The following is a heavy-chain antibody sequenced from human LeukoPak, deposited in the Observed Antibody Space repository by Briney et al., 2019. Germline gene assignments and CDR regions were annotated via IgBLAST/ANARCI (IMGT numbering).Heavy chain of an antibody. D-gene: IGHD4-23*01. CDR1: GYSISSGYY. Sequence: SETLSLTCTVSGYSISSGYYWGWIRQPPGKGLEWIGSIYHSGSTNYNPSLKSRVTISVDTSKNQFSLKLSSVTAADTAVYYCARVRSPIYGGNSDFDYWGQGTLVTVSS. CDR2: IYHSGST. CDR3: ARVRSPIYGGNSDFDY. J-gene: IGHJ4*02. V-gene: IGHV4-38-2*02.